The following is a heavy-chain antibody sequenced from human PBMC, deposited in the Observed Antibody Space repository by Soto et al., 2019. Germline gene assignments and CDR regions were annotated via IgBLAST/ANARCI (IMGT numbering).Heavy chain of an antibody. CDR3: AAELRREAYYYYGMDV. CDR2: IVVGSGNT. Sequence: SVKVSCKASGFTFTSSAVQWVRQARGQRLEWIGWIVVGSGNTNYAQKFQERVTITRDMSTSTAYMELSSLRSEDTAVYYCAAELRREAYYYYGMDVWGQGTTVTVSS. J-gene: IGHJ6*02. V-gene: IGHV1-58*01. CDR1: GFTFTSSA.